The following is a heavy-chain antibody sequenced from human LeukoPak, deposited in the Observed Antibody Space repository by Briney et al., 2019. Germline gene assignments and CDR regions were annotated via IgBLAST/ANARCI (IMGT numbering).Heavy chain of an antibody. CDR3: ARSRSCNGGSCYSDPYYYGMDV. J-gene: IGHJ6*04. Sequence: SVKVSCKASGGTFSSYVISWVRQVPGQGLEWMGGIIPIFGTANYAQKFQGRVTIIADKSTSTAYMELSSLSSEDTAVYYCARSRSCNGGSCYSDPYYYGMDVWGKGTTVTVSS. D-gene: IGHD2-15*01. CDR2: IIPIFGTA. V-gene: IGHV1-69*06. CDR1: GGTFSSYV.